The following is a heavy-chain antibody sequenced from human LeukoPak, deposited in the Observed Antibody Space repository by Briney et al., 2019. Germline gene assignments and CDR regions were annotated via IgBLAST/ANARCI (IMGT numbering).Heavy chain of an antibody. CDR1: GITLSNYG. J-gene: IGHJ4*02. V-gene: IGHV3-23*01. D-gene: IGHD3-10*01. CDR3: RGVVIRVFLVGFHKEAYYFDS. Sequence: GGSLRLSCAVSGITLSNYGMSWVRQAPGKGLEWVAGISGSGGGAQYADSVKGRFTISRDNAKNRLYLHMNSLRAEDTAMYAKRGVVIRVFLVGFHKEAYYFDSRGQGVLVTVSS. CDR2: ISGSGGGA.